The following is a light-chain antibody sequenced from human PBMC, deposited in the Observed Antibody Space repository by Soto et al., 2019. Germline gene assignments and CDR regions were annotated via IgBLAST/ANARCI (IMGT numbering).Light chain of an antibody. V-gene: IGKV3D-15*01. J-gene: IGKJ4*01. CDR1: QSVSSSY. CDR3: KKYDDWPIN. Sequence: DIVLPQSXATLSLAPVSRAPLSCLGSQSVSSSYLAWYKQKPGQAPRLLIYDAYTRATDIQDRFSGSGSGTEFTLTISSLQYEDFELYYCKKYDDWPINCGGGPKGAIK. CDR2: DAY.